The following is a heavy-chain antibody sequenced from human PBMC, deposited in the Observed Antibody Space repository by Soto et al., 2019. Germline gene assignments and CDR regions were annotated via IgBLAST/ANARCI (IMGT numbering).Heavy chain of an antibody. D-gene: IGHD3-22*01. CDR2: IYSNHDTT. V-gene: IGHV3-23*01. CDR3: ANRVAYLVVTAY. J-gene: IGHJ4*02. CDR1: GFSLNNQA. Sequence: GGSLRLSCTASGFSLNNQAMSWVRQAPGKGLEWVSSIYSNHDTTYYADSVKGRFTISRDNSKNTVYLQMNSLRVEDTAVYYCANRVAYLVVTAYRGQGILVIVSS.